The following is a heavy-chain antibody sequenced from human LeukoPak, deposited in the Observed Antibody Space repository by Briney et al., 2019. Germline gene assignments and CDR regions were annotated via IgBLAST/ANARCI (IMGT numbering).Heavy chain of an antibody. V-gene: IGHV3-66*01. J-gene: IGHJ4*02. Sequence: HPGGSLRLSCAASGFTVSSNYMSWVRQAPGKGLEWVSVIYSGGSTYYADSVKGRFTISRDNSKNTLYLQMNSLRAEDTALYYCAKDMGRAVAGSLDYWGQGTLVTVAS. CDR3: AKDMGRAVAGSLDY. CDR2: IYSGGST. CDR1: GFTVSSNY. D-gene: IGHD6-19*01.